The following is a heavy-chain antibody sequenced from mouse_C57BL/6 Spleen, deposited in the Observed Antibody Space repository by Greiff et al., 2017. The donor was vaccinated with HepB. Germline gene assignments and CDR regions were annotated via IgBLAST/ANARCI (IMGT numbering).Heavy chain of an antibody. CDR2: ISYDGSN. CDR3: ASHGSSFMDY. D-gene: IGHD1-1*01. V-gene: IGHV3-6*01. J-gene: IGHJ4*01. CDR1: GYSITSGYY. Sequence: EVQRVESGPGLVKPSQSLSLTCSVTGYSITSGYYWNWIRQFPGNKLEWMGYISYDGSNNYNPSLKNRISITRDTSKNQFFLKLNSVTTEDTATYYCASHGSSFMDYWGQGTSVTVSS.